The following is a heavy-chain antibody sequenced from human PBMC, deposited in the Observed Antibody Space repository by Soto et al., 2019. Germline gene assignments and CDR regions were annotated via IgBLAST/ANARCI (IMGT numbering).Heavy chain of an antibody. Sequence: QVQLQESGPGLVKPSGTLSLTCAVSGGSISSSNWWSWVRQSPGKGLEWIGEIYNSVSTIYNPSLKSRVIISVAKSETQFFLNLSSVTAADTAVYYCARRFREATSGYYYAFDVWGQGTMVTVSS. CDR3: ARRFREATSGYYYAFDV. CDR1: GGSISSSNW. V-gene: IGHV4-4*02. CDR2: IYNSVST. D-gene: IGHD3-22*01. J-gene: IGHJ3*01.